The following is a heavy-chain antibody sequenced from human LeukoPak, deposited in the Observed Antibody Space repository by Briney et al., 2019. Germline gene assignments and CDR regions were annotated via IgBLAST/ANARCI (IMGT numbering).Heavy chain of an antibody. CDR2: VYASGST. V-gene: IGHV4-4*07. CDR1: GDSMSDSY. CDR3: ARDIRSHNGHGGYYYYYMDV. Sequence: PSETLSLTCTVSGDSMSDSYWSWIRQPAGKGLEWIGRVYASGSTNYNPSLKIRVTLSVDTSSNQFPLTLSSVNAADTAVYLRARDIRSHNGHGGYYYYYMDVWGKGTTVTVSS. J-gene: IGHJ6*03. D-gene: IGHD2-8*01.